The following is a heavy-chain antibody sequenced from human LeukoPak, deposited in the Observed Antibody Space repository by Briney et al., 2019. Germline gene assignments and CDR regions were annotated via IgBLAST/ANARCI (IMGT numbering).Heavy chain of an antibody. V-gene: IGHV3-11*01. CDR2: IRSDGTPM. D-gene: IGHD6-25*01. CDR1: GFTFTDYY. CDR3: ARSGPTDF. Sequence: GGSLRHSCAASGFTFTDYYMSWIRQAPGKGLEWISYIRSDGTPMFYSDSVKGRFTISRDNARTSLYLQMNSLRVEDTAVYYCARSGPTDFWGRGTLVTVSS. J-gene: IGHJ2*01.